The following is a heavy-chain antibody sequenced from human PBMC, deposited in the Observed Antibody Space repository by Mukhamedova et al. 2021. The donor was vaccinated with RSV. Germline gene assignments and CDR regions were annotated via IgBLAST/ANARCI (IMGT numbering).Heavy chain of an antibody. Sequence: MGIVFPDDSQTRYSPSFQGQVTISADRSISTAYLHWSSLEASDSAMYYCVRPGGNFDNRHYYLTYWGQGTLVTVSS. D-gene: IGHD3-22*01. CDR3: VRPGGNFDNRHYYLTY. V-gene: IGHV5-51*01. CDR2: VFPDDSQT. J-gene: IGHJ4*02.